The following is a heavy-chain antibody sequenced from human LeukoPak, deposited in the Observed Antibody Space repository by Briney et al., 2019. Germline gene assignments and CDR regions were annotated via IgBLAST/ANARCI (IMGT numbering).Heavy chain of an antibody. V-gene: IGHV3-21*01. D-gene: IGHD4-11*01. CDR1: GFTFSSYS. CDR2: ISSSSSYI. Sequence: GGSLRLPCAASGFTFSSYSMNWVRQAPGKGLEWVSSISSSSSYIYYADSVKGRFTISRDNAKNSLYLQMNSLRAEDTAVYYCARGYSNYPYYFDYWGQGTLVTVSS. CDR3: ARGYSNYPYYFDY. J-gene: IGHJ4*02.